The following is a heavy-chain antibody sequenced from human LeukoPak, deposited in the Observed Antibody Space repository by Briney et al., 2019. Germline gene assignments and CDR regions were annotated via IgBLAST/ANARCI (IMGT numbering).Heavy chain of an antibody. CDR3: ARGRCFGESEDY. V-gene: IGHV1-8*02. D-gene: IGHD3-10*01. Sequence: ASVTVSCKASGYTFTNYHINWVRQATGQGLEWMGWMNPNSCNTGYAQKLQGRVTNNRNTSISTAYMELSTLRSEDTAVYYCARGRCFGESEDYWGEGATVTVSS. CDR1: GYTFTNYH. CDR2: MNPNSCNT. J-gene: IGHJ4*02.